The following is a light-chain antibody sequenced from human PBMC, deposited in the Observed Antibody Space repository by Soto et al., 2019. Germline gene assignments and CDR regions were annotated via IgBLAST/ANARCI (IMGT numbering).Light chain of an antibody. V-gene: IGLV2-14*01. CDR1: SSDVGLYDY. CDR2: AVS. Sequence: QSVLTQPASVSGSPGQSITISCTGTSSDVGLYDYVSWYQQHPGIAPQLMIYAVSNRPSGVSNRFSASKSGSTASLFISGLQAEDEADNYCSSYRSDSSYVFGSGTKVTVL. CDR3: SSYRSDSSYV. J-gene: IGLJ1*01.